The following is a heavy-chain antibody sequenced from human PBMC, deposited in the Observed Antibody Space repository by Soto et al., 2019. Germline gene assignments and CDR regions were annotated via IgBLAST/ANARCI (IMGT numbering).Heavy chain of an antibody. J-gene: IGHJ4*02. D-gene: IGHD1-26*01. CDR3: ERDLAKGGGSAGFDY. CDR2: INPKSGGT. V-gene: IGHV1-2*02. CDR1: GYTFTVYD. Sequence: QVQLVQSGAEVKKPGASVNVSCKAPGYTFTVYDMHWVRQAPGQGLEWMGWINPKSGGTMYPQKFQGRVTMTWDTSMSTAYMALTRLRSADTDVYYCERDLAKGGGSAGFDYWGQGTLVTVSS.